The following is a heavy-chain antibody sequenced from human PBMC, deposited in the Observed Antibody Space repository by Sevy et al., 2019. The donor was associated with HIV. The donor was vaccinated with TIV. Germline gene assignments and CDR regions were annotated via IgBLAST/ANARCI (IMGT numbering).Heavy chain of an antibody. CDR1: GFTFSKAW. Sequence: GGSLRLSCAASGFTFSKAWMNWVRQAPGKGLEWVGRIKSKTDGGTTDYAASVKGRFTISRDDSKNTLYLQMNSLKTDDTAVYYSTTKKDFWSGYFYFDYWGQGTLVTDSS. V-gene: IGHV3-15*05. J-gene: IGHJ4*02. CDR3: TTKKDFWSGYFYFDY. D-gene: IGHD3-3*01. CDR2: IKSKTDGGTT.